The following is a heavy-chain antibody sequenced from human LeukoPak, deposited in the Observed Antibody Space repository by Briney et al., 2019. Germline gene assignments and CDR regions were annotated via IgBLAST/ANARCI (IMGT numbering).Heavy chain of an antibody. CDR1: GYTFSSYR. D-gene: IGHD2-15*01. J-gene: IGHJ5*02. Sequence: ASVKVSCKASGYTFSSYRMHWVRQAPGQGLEWMGIINPSSGSTSYAQKFQGRVTMIRDTSTSTVYMELSSPRSEDTAVYYCARDPCSGGSCYNWFDPWGQGTLVTVSS. CDR2: INPSSGST. CDR3: ARDPCSGGSCYNWFDP. V-gene: IGHV1-46*01.